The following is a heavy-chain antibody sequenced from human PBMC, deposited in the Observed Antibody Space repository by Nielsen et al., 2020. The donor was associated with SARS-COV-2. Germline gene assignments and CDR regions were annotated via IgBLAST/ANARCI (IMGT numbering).Heavy chain of an antibody. J-gene: IGHJ4*02. V-gene: IGHV3-7*03. CDR3: AKGLWIQLWLRATGFDY. Sequence: GESLKISCAASGFTFSDYWMTWVRQAPGKGLEWVANIKQDGSVKYCVDSVKGRFTISRDNAKNSLYLQMNSLRAEDTALYYCAKGLWIQLWLRATGFDYWGQGTLVTVSS. CDR1: GFTFSDYW. CDR2: IKQDGSVK. D-gene: IGHD5-18*01.